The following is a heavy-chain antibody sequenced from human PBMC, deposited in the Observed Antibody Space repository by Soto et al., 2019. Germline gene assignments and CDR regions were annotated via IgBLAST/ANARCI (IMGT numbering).Heavy chain of an antibody. V-gene: IGHV3-30*02. CDR2: IQYDGSKK. D-gene: IGHD1-26*01. Sequence: GGSLRLSCEASGFTFRNYGMHWVRQTPVKGLEWVAGIQYDGSKKYYAESVKGRFTISRDNSKNTLYLEIDSLRAEATAVYYCAKDLEVVGANRWGYDSWGQGTLVTVSS. CDR1: GFTFRNYG. J-gene: IGHJ5*01. CDR3: AKDLEVVGANRWGYDS.